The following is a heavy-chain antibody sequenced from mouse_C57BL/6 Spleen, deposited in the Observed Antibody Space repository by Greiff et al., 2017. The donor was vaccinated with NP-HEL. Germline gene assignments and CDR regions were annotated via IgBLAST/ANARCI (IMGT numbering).Heavy chain of an antibody. Sequence: VQLQQSGAELVRPGSSVKLSCKASGYTFPSYWMHWVKQRPIQGLEWIGNIDPSDSETHYNQKFKDKATLTVDKSSSTAYMQLSSLTSEDSAVYYCVRVDYGNSDAWFAYWGQGTLVTVSA. J-gene: IGHJ3*01. V-gene: IGHV1-52*01. CDR3: VRVDYGNSDAWFAY. D-gene: IGHD2-1*01. CDR2: IDPSDSET. CDR1: GYTFPSYW.